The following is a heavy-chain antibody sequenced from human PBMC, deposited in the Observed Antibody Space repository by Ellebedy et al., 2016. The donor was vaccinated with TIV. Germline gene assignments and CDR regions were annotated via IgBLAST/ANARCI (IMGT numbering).Heavy chain of an antibody. CDR2: ISGGGGTT. CDR3: ARVYYGMDV. J-gene: IGHJ6*02. Sequence: GGSLRLSCAASGFTFSSYVMSWVRQAPGKGLEWVSTISGGGGTTYYADSVKGRFTISRDNSKNTLYLQMNSLRAEDTAVYYCARVYYGMDVWGQGTTVTVSS. CDR1: GFTFSSYV. V-gene: IGHV3-23*01.